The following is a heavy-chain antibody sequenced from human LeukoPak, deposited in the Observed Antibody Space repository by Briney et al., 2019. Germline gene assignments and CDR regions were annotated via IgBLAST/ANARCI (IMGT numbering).Heavy chain of an antibody. CDR1: GFTFSSYG. CDR3: AKPPGLRRLDP. V-gene: IGHV3-23*01. CDR2: ISGSGST. J-gene: IGHJ5*02. Sequence: GGSLRLSCAASGFTFSSYGMSWVRQAPGKGLEWVSGISGSGSTYYADSVKGRFTISRDNSKNTLYLQMNSLRADDTAVYFCAKPPGLRRLDPWGQGTLVTVSS. D-gene: IGHD4-17*01.